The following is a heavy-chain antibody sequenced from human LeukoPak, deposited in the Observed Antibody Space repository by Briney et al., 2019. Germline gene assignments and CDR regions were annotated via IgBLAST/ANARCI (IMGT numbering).Heavy chain of an antibody. Sequence: SETLSLTCTVSGGSISSGGYYWSWIRQHPGKGLEWIGRIYTSGSTNYNPSLKSRVTMSVDTSKNQFSLKLSSVTAADTAVYYCARELLFWSGSLDYWGQGTLVTVSS. D-gene: IGHD3-3*01. CDR1: GGSISSGGYY. J-gene: IGHJ4*02. CDR2: IYTSGST. CDR3: ARELLFWSGSLDY. V-gene: IGHV4-61*02.